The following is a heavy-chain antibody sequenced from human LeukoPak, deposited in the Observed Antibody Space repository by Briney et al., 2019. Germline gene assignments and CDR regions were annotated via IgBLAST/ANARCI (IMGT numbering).Heavy chain of an antibody. D-gene: IGHD6-6*01. J-gene: IGHJ4*02. CDR3: ARDMFEYSGSSPVDY. CDR2: INPNSGGT. Sequence: ASVKVSCKASGYTFTGYYMHWVRQAPGQGLEWMGWINPNSGGTNYAQKFQGRVTMTRDTSISTAYMELSRLRSDDTAVYYCARDMFEYSGSSPVDYWGQGTLVTVSS. CDR1: GYTFTGYY. V-gene: IGHV1-2*02.